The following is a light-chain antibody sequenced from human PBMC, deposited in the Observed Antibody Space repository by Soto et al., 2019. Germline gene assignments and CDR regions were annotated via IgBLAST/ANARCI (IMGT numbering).Light chain of an antibody. CDR1: PNVNHNH. J-gene: IGKJ5*01. CDR3: QQYGSSLSIT. CDR2: TTS. Sequence: IVLTQSPGTLSFAPRERANLSCRASPNVNHNHLAWYQQKPGQAPRLLIYTTSNRATGIPDRFSGSGSGTDFILTISRLEPEDFAVYYCQQYGSSLSITFGQGTRLEIK. V-gene: IGKV3-20*01.